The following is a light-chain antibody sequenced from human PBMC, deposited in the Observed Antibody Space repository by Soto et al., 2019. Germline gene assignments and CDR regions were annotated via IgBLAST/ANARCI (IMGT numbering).Light chain of an antibody. V-gene: IGKV3-20*01. Sequence: EMVLTQSPGTLSLSPGERATLSCMPSHSVSSSYLAWYQQKPGQAPRLLIYGASSRATGIPDRFSGSGSGTDFTLTISRLEPEDFAVYYCQQYGSSPLTFGQGTKVDIK. CDR1: HSVSSSY. CDR2: GAS. CDR3: QQYGSSPLT. J-gene: IGKJ1*01.